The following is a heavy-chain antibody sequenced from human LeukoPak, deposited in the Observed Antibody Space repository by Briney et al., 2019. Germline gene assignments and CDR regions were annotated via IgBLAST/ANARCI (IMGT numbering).Heavy chain of an antibody. CDR3: ARGKGKSRIVDY. V-gene: IGHV3-66*01. Sequence: GGSLRLSCAASGFTVSSNLMSWVRQAPGKGLEWVSLIYSGGTTYYADSVKGRFTISSENSKNTLYLQMNSLRVEDTAVYFCARGKGKSRIVDYWGQGTLVPVSS. D-gene: IGHD2-15*01. J-gene: IGHJ4*02. CDR2: IYSGGTT. CDR1: GFTVSSNL.